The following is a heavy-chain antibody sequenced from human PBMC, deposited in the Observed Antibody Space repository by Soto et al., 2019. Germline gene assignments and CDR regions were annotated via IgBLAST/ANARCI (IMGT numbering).Heavy chain of an antibody. Sequence: GGSLRLSCAASGFTFSSYAMHWVRQAPGKGLEWVAVISYDGSNKYYADSVKGRFTISRDNSKNTLYLQMNSLRADDSAEYYCAKNDDDIYGTLYCFDNWGRGTLVTVSS. CDR1: GFTFSSYA. CDR3: AKNDDDIYGTLYCFDN. V-gene: IGHV3-30-3*02. J-gene: IGHJ4*02. D-gene: IGHD1-1*01. CDR2: ISYDGSNK.